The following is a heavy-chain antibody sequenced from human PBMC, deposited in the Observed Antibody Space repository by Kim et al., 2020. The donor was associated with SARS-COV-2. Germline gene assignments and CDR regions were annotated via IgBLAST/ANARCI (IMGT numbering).Heavy chain of an antibody. V-gene: IGHV3-48*02. CDR1: GFTFSSYS. CDR3: AREGDYYGSGSYYYYYGMDV. Sequence: GGSLRLSCAASGFTFSSYSMNWVRKAPGKGLEWVSYISSSSSTIYYADSVKGRFTISRDNAKNSLYLQMNSLRDEDTAVYYCAREGDYYGSGSYYYYYGMDVWGQGTTVTVSS. D-gene: IGHD3-10*01. J-gene: IGHJ6*02. CDR2: ISSSSSTI.